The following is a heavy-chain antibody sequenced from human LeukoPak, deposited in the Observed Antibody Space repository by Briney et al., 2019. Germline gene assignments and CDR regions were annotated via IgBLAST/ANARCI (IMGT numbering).Heavy chain of an antibody. CDR1: GFPLSSYS. J-gene: IGHJ4*02. Sequence: GGSLRLACTVSGFPLSSYSMNWFRQAPGKGLEWVGYISASGSNIYYVDSVMGRFTVSRDNPKSSLFLQMNSARAEDTAVYYCARVKGTYFDYWGQGALVTVSS. V-gene: IGHV3-48*01. CDR3: ARVKGTYFDY. CDR2: ISASGSNI. D-gene: IGHD1-1*01.